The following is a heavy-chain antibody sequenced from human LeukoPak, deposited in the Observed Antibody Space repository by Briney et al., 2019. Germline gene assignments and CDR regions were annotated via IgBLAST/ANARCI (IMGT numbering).Heavy chain of an antibody. V-gene: IGHV3-30*04. CDR1: GFTFSSYA. CDR2: ISNDGSNK. CDR3: ARDASSPF. Sequence: GRSLRLSCAASGFTFSSYAMHWVRQAPGKGLEWVAVISNDGSNKYYADSVKGRFTISRDNYKNTLYLQMNSMRAEDTAVYYCARDASSPFWGQGTLVTVSS. J-gene: IGHJ4*02. D-gene: IGHD2/OR15-2a*01.